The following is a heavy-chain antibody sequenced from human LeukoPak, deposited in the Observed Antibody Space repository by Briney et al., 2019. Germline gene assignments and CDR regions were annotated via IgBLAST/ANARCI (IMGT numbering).Heavy chain of an antibody. J-gene: IGHJ4*02. CDR2: ISSNGGST. CDR3: AKGQYYYGSGSSSWYYFDY. Sequence: GGSLRLSCAASGFTFSSFGMHWVRQAPGKGLEYVSAISSNGGSTYYANSVKGRFTISRDNSKNTLYLQMGSLRAEDTAVYYCAKGQYYYGSGSSSWYYFDYWGQGTLVTVSS. V-gene: IGHV3-64*01. D-gene: IGHD3-10*01. CDR1: GFTFSSFG.